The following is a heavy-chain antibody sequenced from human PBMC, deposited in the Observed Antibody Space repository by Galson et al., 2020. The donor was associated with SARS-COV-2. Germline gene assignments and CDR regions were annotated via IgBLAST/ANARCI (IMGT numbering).Heavy chain of an antibody. D-gene: IGHD5-18*01. V-gene: IGHV3-30-3*01. CDR2: ISYDGSIK. Sequence: GESLNISCAASGFTFSNYAMHWVRQAPGKGLEWVAVISYDGSIKYYAESVKGQFTISRDNSKNTLYLQVDSLRVEDTAVYYCARGSGYSYRFCPEFWGQGTLVTVSS. CDR1: GFTFSNYA. J-gene: IGHJ4*02. CDR3: ARGSGYSYRFCPEF.